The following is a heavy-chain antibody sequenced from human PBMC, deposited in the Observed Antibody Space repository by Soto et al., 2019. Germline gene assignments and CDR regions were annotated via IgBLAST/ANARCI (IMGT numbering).Heavy chain of an antibody. CDR1: GGSMSPYY. J-gene: IGHJ5*02. CDR2: VYYSGYT. D-gene: IGHD3-10*01. V-gene: IGHV4-59*01. Sequence: SETLSLTCTVSGGSMSPYYWSWIRQAPGVGLEWIAYVYYSGYTHYNPSLKSRVTISVDTSKNQFSLKLSSVTAADTAVYYCARLFPYGSGIPWFDPWGQGTLVTVSS. CDR3: ARLFPYGSGIPWFDP.